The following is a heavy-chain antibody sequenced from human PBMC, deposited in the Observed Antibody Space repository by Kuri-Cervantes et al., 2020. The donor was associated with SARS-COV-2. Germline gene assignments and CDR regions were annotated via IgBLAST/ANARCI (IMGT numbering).Heavy chain of an antibody. CDR2: TYYRSKWYN. J-gene: IGHJ6*02. D-gene: IGHD3-3*01. V-gene: IGHV6-1*01. CDR1: GDSVSSNSAA. CDR3: ATTAVLRFLEWLLEEYRMDV. Sequence: SETLSLTSAISGDSVSSNSAAWNSIRQSPSRGLEWLGRTYYRSKWYNDYAVSVKSRITINPDTSKNQFPLQLNSVTPEDTAVYYCATTAVLRFLEWLLEEYRMDVWGQGTTVTVSS.